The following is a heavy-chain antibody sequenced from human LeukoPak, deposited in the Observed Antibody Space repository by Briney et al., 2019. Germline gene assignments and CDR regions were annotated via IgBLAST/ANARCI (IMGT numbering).Heavy chain of an antibody. D-gene: IGHD4-17*01. Sequence: GASVKVSCKASGYTFSSYDINWVRQATGQGLERMGWMNPNSGNTGYSQKFQGRVTMTMNTSISTAYMELSRLRSEATAVYYCARGRYGDSRDYWGQGTLVTVSS. CDR1: GYTFSSYD. CDR3: ARGRYGDSRDY. CDR2: MNPNSGNT. J-gene: IGHJ4*02. V-gene: IGHV1-8*01.